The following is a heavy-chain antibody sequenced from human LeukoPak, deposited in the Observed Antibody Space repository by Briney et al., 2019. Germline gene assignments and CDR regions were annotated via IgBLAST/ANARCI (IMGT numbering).Heavy chain of an antibody. CDR3: ASADCSGGSCYLFYYMDV. Sequence: SETLSLTCTVSGGSISSSSYYWGWIRQPPGKGLEWIGSIYYSGSTYYNPSLKSRVTISVDTSKNQFSLKLSSVTAADTAVYYCASADCSGGSCYLFYYMDVWGKGTTVTISS. V-gene: IGHV4-39*01. CDR1: GGSISSSSYY. J-gene: IGHJ6*03. CDR2: IYYSGST. D-gene: IGHD2-15*01.